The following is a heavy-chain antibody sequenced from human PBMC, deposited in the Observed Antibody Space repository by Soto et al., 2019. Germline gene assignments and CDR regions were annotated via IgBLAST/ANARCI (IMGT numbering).Heavy chain of an antibody. CDR1: GFSLSTIGVG. CDR3: VQSRCGGDCLQSYSSHSYYGLDV. D-gene: IGHD2-21*02. Sequence: QITLKESGPTLVKPTQTLTLTCTFSGFSLSTIGVGVGWIRQPPGKALEWPALIYWDDDRRYNPSLKNRLTIIKDTSKNQVVLTMTNMDPVDTATYYCVQSRCGGDCLQSYSSHSYYGLDVWGQGTTVTVSS. V-gene: IGHV2-5*02. CDR2: IYWDDDR. J-gene: IGHJ6*02.